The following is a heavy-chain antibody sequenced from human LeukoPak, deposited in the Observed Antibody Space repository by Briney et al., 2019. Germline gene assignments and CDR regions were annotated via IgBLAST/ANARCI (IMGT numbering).Heavy chain of an antibody. V-gene: IGHV3-30-3*01. CDR1: GFTFSSYA. CDR2: ISYDGSNK. J-gene: IGHJ4*02. CDR3: ARDGAAGGDSSSSRGEFDY. Sequence: PGGSLRLSCAASGFTFSSYAMHWVRQAPGKGLEWVAVISYDGSNKYYADSVKGRFTISRDNSKNTLYLQMNSLRAEDTAVYYCARDGAAGGDSSSSRGEFDYWGQGTLVTVSS. D-gene: IGHD6-13*01.